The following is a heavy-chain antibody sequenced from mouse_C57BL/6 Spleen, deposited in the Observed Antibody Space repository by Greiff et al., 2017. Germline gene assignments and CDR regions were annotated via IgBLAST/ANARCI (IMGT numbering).Heavy chain of an antibody. V-gene: IGHV7-3*01. CDR1: GFTFTDYY. CDR3: ARYGYYYGYYFDY. D-gene: IGHD1-2*01. J-gene: IGHJ2*01. Sequence: EVKLVESGGGLVQPGGSLSLSCAASGFTFTDYYMSWVRQPPGKALEWLGFIRNKANGYTTEYSASVKGRFTISRDNSQSILYLQMNALRAEDSATYYCARYGYYYGYYFDYGGQGTTLTVSS. CDR2: IRNKANGYTT.